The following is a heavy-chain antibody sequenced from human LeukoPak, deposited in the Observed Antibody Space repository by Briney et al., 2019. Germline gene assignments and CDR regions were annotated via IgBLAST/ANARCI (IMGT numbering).Heavy chain of an antibody. J-gene: IGHJ4*02. V-gene: IGHV2-5*01. D-gene: IGHD6-6*01. Sequence: SGPTLVNPTQTLTLTCSFSGFSLTTPGVAVGWIRQPPGKALEWLAFTYWNDDKYYRPSLKSRLTITKDISKNQVVLTMTDMDPVDTATYYCAHSQSTIGGRRHFDYWGQGTLVTVSS. CDR1: GFSLTTPGVA. CDR2: TYWNDDK. CDR3: AHSQSTIGGRRHFDY.